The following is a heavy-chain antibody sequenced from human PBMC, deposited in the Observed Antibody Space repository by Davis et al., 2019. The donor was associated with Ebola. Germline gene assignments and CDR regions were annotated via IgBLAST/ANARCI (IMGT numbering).Heavy chain of an antibody. V-gene: IGHV3-23*01. Sequence: GGSLRLSCAASGFTFSSNSMNWVRQAPGKGLEWVSTLGTSADTYYADSVRGRFTISRDNSKNTLLLQMYSLRVEDTAVYYCARGLWEEFDQWGQGTPVTVSS. CDR3: ARGLWEEFDQ. J-gene: IGHJ4*02. CDR1: GFTFSSNS. D-gene: IGHD1-26*01. CDR2: LGTSADT.